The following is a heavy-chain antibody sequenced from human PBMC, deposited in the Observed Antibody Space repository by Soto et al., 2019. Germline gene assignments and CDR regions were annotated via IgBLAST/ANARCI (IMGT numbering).Heavy chain of an antibody. Sequence: EVQLLESGGGLVKPGGSLRLSCVASGFTFGSYAMSWVRQAPGQGLDWVSTVSGGDTTQYAESVKGRCTISRDKAKNTLYLQLNTLRVEDTAVYYCAPGWDMATVWTDWGQGTLVTVSS. CDR3: APGWDMATVWTD. CDR1: GFTFGSYA. J-gene: IGHJ4*02. V-gene: IGHV3-23*01. D-gene: IGHD4-4*01. CDR2: VSGGDTT.